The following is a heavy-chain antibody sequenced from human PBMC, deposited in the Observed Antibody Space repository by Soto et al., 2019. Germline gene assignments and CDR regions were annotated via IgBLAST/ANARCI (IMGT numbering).Heavy chain of an antibody. J-gene: IGHJ3*02. CDR3: ARDAFGNAEVVVVAAPDAFDI. V-gene: IGHV1-18*01. Sequence: GASVKVSCKASGYTFTSYGISWVRQAPGQGLEWMGWISAYNGNTNYAQKLQGRVTMTTDTSTSTAYMELRSLRSDDTAVYYCARDAFGNAEVVVVAAPDAFDIWGQGTMVTVSS. CDR1: GYTFTSYG. CDR2: ISAYNGNT. D-gene: IGHD2-15*01.